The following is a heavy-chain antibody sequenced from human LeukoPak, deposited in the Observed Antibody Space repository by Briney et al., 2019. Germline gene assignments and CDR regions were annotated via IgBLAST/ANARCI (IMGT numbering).Heavy chain of an antibody. CDR3: ARAVISRLMVRGVTGYYYGMDV. V-gene: IGHV3-21*01. CDR1: GFTFSSYS. J-gene: IGHJ6*04. Sequence: GGSLRLSCAASGFTFSSYSMNWVRQAPGKGLEWVSSISSSSSYIYYADSVKGRFTISRDNAKNSLYLQMNSLRAEDTAVYYCARAVISRLMVRGVTGYYYGMDVWGKGTTVTVSS. CDR2: ISSSSSYI. D-gene: IGHD3-10*01.